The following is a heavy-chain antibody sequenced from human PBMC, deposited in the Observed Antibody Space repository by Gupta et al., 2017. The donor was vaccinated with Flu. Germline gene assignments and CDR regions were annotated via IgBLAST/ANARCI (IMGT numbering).Heavy chain of an antibody. Sequence: QVQLVQSGAEVKKPGASVRVSCKASGYSFTSYYMQWVRQAPGRGFEWLGIINPSGGFTGSEQKCQDRVTMTRDTSTSTVYMELSSLRYDETAVYYCARGFNEGGSQRPAHSFDYCGQGTLVTVSS. J-gene: IGHJ4*02. V-gene: IGHV1-46*01. CDR1: GYSFTSYY. CDR2: INPSGGFT. CDR3: ARGFNEGGSQRPAHSFDY. D-gene: IGHD3-16*01.